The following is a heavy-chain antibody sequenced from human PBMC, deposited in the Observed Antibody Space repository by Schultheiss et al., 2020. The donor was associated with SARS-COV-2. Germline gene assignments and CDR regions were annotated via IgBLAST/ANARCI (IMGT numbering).Heavy chain of an antibody. J-gene: IGHJ3*02. Sequence: GESLKISCAASGFTFSSYSMNWVRQAPGKGLEWVANIKQDGSEKYYVDSVKGRFTISRDNAKNSLYLQMNSLRAEDTAVYYCARDLANHDIWGQGTMVTVSS. CDR1: GFTFSSYS. CDR2: IKQDGSEK. CDR3: ARDLANHDI. D-gene: IGHD4/OR15-4a*01. V-gene: IGHV3-7*01.